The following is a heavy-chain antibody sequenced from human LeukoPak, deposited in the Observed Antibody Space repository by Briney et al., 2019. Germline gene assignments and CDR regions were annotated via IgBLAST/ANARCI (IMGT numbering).Heavy chain of an antibody. Sequence: SETLSLTCTVSGGSISSYYCSWIRQPPGKGLEWIGYIYYSVSTNNNPSLKSRVTISVDTSKNQFSLKLSSVTAADTAVYYCARVRSYNWFDPWGQGTLVTVSS. CDR2: IYYSVST. D-gene: IGHD3-10*01. CDR1: GGSISSYY. CDR3: ARVRSYNWFDP. J-gene: IGHJ5*02. V-gene: IGHV4-59*12.